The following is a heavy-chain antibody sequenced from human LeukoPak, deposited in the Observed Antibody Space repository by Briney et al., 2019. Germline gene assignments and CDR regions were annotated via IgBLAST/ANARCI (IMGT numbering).Heavy chain of an antibody. Sequence: SETLSLTCTLSGGSMSKYYRSWIRQPAGRGLEWIELIYSSGSINYNPSLKSRVTMSVDTSKNQFSVKVSSVTAADTAIYYCARDLAGDLGYWGQGTLVTVSS. CDR1: GGSMSKYY. D-gene: IGHD6-19*01. CDR2: IYSSGSI. V-gene: IGHV4-4*07. J-gene: IGHJ4*02. CDR3: ARDLAGDLGY.